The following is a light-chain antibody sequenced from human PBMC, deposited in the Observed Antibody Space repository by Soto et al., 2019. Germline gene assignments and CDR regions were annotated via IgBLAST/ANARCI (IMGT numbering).Light chain of an antibody. CDR1: QSISSY. Sequence: DIQMTQSPSSLSASVGDRVTITCRAGQSISSYLNWYQQNPGKAPKLLIYAASSLQSGVPSSFSGSGYGTEFTLNISTLQPEDFAAYYCHQSYSTPWTFGRVTKVDTK. J-gene: IGKJ1*01. CDR3: HQSYSTPWT. CDR2: AAS. V-gene: IGKV1-39*01.